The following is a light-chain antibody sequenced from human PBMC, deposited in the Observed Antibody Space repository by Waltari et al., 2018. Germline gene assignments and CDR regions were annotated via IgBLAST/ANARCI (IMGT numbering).Light chain of an antibody. J-gene: IGKJ1*01. CDR3: QQYNDWPRT. CDR2: GAS. V-gene: IGKV3-15*01. CDR1: QTIGSN. Sequence: DIVMTQSPATLSVSPGEGATLSCRASQTIGSNLAWYQQKPGQAPRLLISGASARATGFPARFSGNGSGTEFTLSINSLQSEDFAIYYCQQYNDWPRTFGQGTKVEVK.